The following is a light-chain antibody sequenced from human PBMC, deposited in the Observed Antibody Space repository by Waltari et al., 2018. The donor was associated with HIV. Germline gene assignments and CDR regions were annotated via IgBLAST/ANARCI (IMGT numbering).Light chain of an antibody. CDR2: GAS. CDR3: QQRSNWPIT. J-gene: IGKJ5*01. Sequence: EIVLTQSPGTLSLSPGERATLSCRASQSAGSYLAWYQHKPGQAPGLLIYGASTRPPGIPARFRGSGSGTDFTLTISSLEPEDFAVYYCQQRSNWPITFGQGTRLEIK. V-gene: IGKV3-11*01. CDR1: QSAGSY.